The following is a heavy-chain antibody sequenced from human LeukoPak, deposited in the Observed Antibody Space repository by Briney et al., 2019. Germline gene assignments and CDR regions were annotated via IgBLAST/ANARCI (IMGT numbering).Heavy chain of an antibody. J-gene: IGHJ4*02. CDR2: INPSSGNT. D-gene: IGHD1-20*01. CDR3: ARHSLIGTTPFDY. CDR1: GYTFISYY. V-gene: IGHV1-46*01. Sequence: RGASVKVSCKASGYTFISYYIHWVRQAPGQGLEWMGLINPSSGNTPYAQQFQGRVTMTRDTSTSTVCTELSSLRSEDTAVYYCARHSLIGTTPFDYWGQGTLVTVPS.